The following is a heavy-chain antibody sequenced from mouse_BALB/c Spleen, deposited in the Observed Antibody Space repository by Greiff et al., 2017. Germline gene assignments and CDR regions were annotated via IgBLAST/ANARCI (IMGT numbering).Heavy chain of an antibody. D-gene: IGHD1-2*01. CDR3: TRGVLRLPCDY. V-gene: IGHV1S16*01. J-gene: IGHJ2*01. CDR1: GYTFTSYY. CDR2: INPSNGGT. Sequence: QVQLKQSGAELVRPGALVKLSCKASGYTFTSYYMYWVKQRPGQGLEWIGGINPSNGGTNFNEKFKSKATLTVDKSSSTAYMQLSSLTSEDSAVYYCTRGVLRLPCDYWGQGTTLTVSS.